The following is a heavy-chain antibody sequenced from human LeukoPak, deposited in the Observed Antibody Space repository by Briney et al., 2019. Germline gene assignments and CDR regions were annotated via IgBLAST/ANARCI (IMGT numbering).Heavy chain of an antibody. Sequence: ASVKVSCKASGYTFTGYYMHWVRQAPGQGLEWMGWIHPSTGNPTYAQGFTGRFVFSLDTSVSTTYLQLSSLKAEDTAVYFCARAFQSLGGLSLPDYWGQGTLVTVSS. CDR3: ARAFQSLGGLSLPDY. V-gene: IGHV7-4-1*02. D-gene: IGHD3-16*02. CDR1: GYTFTGYY. CDR2: IHPSTGNP. J-gene: IGHJ4*02.